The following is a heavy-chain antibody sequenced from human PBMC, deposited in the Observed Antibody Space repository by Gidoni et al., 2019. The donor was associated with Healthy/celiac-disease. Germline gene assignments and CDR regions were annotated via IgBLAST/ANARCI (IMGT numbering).Heavy chain of an antibody. D-gene: IGHD3-10*01. Sequence: QVQLVQSGAEVKKPGSSVKVSCKASGGTFSSYAISWVRQAPGQGLEWMGGIIPIFGTANDAQKFQGRVTITADESTSTAYLELSSLRSEDTAVYYCARLPGESWFGELWRIDYWGQGTLVTVSS. V-gene: IGHV1-69*01. CDR2: IIPIFGTA. CDR3: ARLPGESWFGELWRIDY. CDR1: GGTFSSYA. J-gene: IGHJ4*02.